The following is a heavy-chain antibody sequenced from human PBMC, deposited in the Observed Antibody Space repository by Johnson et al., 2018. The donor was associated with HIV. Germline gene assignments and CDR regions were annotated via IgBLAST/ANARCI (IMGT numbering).Heavy chain of an antibody. CDR2: IKSKTDGGTT. Sequence: MMLVESGGGLVKPGGSLRLSCVASGFTFTNAWMTWVRQTPGKGLEWVGRIKSKTDGGTTDYATRVKGRFTISRDDSRDTLYLQMNSLKTEDAAIYYCTSDLVDFNVWGQGTVVTVSS. J-gene: IGHJ3*01. V-gene: IGHV3-15*01. CDR3: TSDLVDFNV. CDR1: GFTFTNAW. D-gene: IGHD2-15*01.